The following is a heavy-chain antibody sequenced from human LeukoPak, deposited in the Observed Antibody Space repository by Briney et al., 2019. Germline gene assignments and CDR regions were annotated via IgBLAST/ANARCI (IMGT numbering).Heavy chain of an antibody. J-gene: IGHJ4*02. CDR3: AREGHYYDSSGPSD. D-gene: IGHD3-22*01. Sequence: SETLSLTCAVYGGSFSGYYWSWIRQPPGKGLEWIGEINHSGSTNYNPSLKSRVTMSVDTSKNQFSLKLSSVTAADTAVYYCAREGHYYDSSGPSDWGQGTLVTVSS. V-gene: IGHV4-34*01. CDR1: GGSFSGYY. CDR2: INHSGST.